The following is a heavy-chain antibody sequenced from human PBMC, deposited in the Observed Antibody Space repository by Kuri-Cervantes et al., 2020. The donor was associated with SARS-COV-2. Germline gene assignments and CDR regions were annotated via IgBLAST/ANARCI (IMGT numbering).Heavy chain of an antibody. Sequence: GESLKISCAASGFNFRTYGLHWVRQAPGKGLEWVALISFDGSNKYYADSVKGRFTISRDNSKNTLYLQMNSLRTEDTAVYYCAKDSSRWYRQAASGHSWGQGTLVTVSS. CDR2: ISFDGSNK. J-gene: IGHJ4*02. V-gene: IGHV3-30*18. CDR1: GFNFRTYG. CDR3: AKDSSRWYRQAASGHS. D-gene: IGHD6-13*01.